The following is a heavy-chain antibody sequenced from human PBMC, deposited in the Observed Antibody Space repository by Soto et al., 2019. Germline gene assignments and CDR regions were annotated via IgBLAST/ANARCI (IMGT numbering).Heavy chain of an antibody. CDR1: GGSINSNNYY. CDR3: VRHQRYSSGWYIDY. Sequence: SETLSLTCTVSGGSINSNNYYWGWIRQPPGKGLEWIGNVYYRGTTYYNPSLKGRVTISVDTSKNQFTLKLSSVTAADTAVFFCVRHQRYSSGWYIDYWGQGTLVTVSS. D-gene: IGHD6-19*01. V-gene: IGHV4-39*01. CDR2: VYYRGTT. J-gene: IGHJ4*02.